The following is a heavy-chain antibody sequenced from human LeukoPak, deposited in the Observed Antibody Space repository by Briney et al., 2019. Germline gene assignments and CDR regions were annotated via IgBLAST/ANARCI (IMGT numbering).Heavy chain of an antibody. J-gene: IGHJ4*02. CDR1: GFTFSDYY. V-gene: IGHV3-11*06. CDR2: ISSSSSYI. Sequence: GGSLRLSCAASGFTFSDYYMSWIRQAPGRGLEWVSSISSSSSYIYYADSVKGRFTISRDNAKNSLYLQMNSLRAEDTAVYYCARAEFDSSGFDYWGQGTLVTVSS. CDR3: ARAEFDSSGFDY. D-gene: IGHD3-22*01.